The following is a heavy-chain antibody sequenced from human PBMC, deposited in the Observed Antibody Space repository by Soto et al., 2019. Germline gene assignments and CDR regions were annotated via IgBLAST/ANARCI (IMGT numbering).Heavy chain of an antibody. D-gene: IGHD5-12*01. J-gene: IGHJ4*02. CDR2: ISWNDNK. CDR3: AHRPRGYAYYFDY. Sequence: QITLKESGPTLVKPTQTLTLTCTFSGFSLSTRGVCVAWIRQPPGKALEWLALISWNDNKWYSPSLRSRLTITDDTSKTHVVLTMTNMDPVDTATYYCAHRPRGYAYYFDYGGQGTLVTVSS. CDR1: GFSLSTRGVC. V-gene: IGHV2-5*01.